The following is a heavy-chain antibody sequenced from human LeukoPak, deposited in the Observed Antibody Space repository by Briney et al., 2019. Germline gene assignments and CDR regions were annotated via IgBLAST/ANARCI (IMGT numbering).Heavy chain of an antibody. V-gene: IGHV3-23*01. CDR3: AKDWAGGYNYGRFDY. D-gene: IGHD5-12*01. CDR1: GFTFINYA. Sequence: PGGSLRLSCAASGFTFINYAMMWVRQAPGEGLEWVSSISDSGDTTYYADSVKGRFTISRDNSKNTLYLQMNSLRAEDTAVYYCAKDWAGGYNYGRFDYWGQGTLVTVSS. CDR2: ISDSGDTT. J-gene: IGHJ4*02.